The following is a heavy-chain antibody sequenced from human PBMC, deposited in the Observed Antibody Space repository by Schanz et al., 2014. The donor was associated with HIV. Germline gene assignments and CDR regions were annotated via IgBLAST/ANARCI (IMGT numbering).Heavy chain of an antibody. V-gene: IGHV3-30-3*01. CDR2: ISYDGSNK. CDR1: GFTFSNYA. CDR3: ARGGIWEWDQPDFDY. D-gene: IGHD2-15*01. Sequence: QVQLVESGGGVVQPGRSLRLSWAVSGFTFSNYAMHWVRQAPGKGLEWVAVISYDGSNKYYADSVKGRFTISRDNSKNTLYLQMNSLRAEDTAVYYCARGGIWEWDQPDFDYWGQGTLVTVSS. J-gene: IGHJ4*02.